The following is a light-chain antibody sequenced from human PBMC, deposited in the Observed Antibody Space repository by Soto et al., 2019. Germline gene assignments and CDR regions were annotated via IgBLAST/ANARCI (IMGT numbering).Light chain of an antibody. CDR1: ESLFGF. Sequence: DIVLTQSPATLSVSPGDRVTLSCRASESLFGFLAWYQQKPGQAPRLLMYVVSTRATGIPARFSGGGSATDFTLTISSLQSEDSAFSFCQSYHDWPFAYGLGTRLEI. CDR3: QSYHDWPFA. CDR2: VVS. J-gene: IGKJ2*01. V-gene: IGKV3-15*01.